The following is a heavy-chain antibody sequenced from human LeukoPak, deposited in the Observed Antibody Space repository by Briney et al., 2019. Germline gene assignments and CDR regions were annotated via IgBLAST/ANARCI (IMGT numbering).Heavy chain of an antibody. Sequence: GGSLRLSCAASGFTFSSYSMNWVRQAPGKGLEWVSFISSTGRTIYYADSVKGRFTISRDNAKNSLYLQMNSLRAEDTAVYYCARGGVVGPTAYWGQGTLVSVSS. D-gene: IGHD1-26*01. V-gene: IGHV3-48*04. CDR3: ARGGVVGPTAY. J-gene: IGHJ4*02. CDR2: ISSTGRTI. CDR1: GFTFSSYS.